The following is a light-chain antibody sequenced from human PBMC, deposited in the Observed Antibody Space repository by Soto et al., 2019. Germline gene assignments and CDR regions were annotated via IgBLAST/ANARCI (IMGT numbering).Light chain of an antibody. J-gene: IGKJ1*01. V-gene: IGKV3-20*01. CDR2: GAS. CDR1: QSVSSSY. Sequence: EIVLTQSPGTLSLSPGERATLSCRASQSVSSSYLAWYQQKPGQAPRLLIYGASSRATGIPDRFSGSGSGKDFTLTASRLEPEDFAVYSCHQYGSSPWTFGQGTKVEIK. CDR3: HQYGSSPWT.